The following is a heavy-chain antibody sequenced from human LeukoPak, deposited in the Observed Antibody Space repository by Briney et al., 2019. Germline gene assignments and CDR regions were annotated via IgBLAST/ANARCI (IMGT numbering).Heavy chain of an antibody. D-gene: IGHD5-24*01. J-gene: IGHJ4*02. CDR2: IHYSGGST. Sequence: PGGSLRLSCVASGFTLSNYAMSWVRQAPGKGLEWVSAIHYSGGSTYYADSVKGRFTISRDNSKNTLYMQMNSLRAEDTAVYYCAKVIREVDMAYDYWGQGALVTVSS. V-gene: IGHV3-23*01. CDR3: AKVIREVDMAYDY. CDR1: GFTLSNYA.